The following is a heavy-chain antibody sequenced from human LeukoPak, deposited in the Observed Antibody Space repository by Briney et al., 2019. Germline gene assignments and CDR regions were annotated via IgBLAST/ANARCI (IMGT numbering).Heavy chain of an antibody. J-gene: IGHJ4*02. D-gene: IGHD3-22*01. CDR3: ARAGYYYDSSGYSTFDY. CDR1: GFTFSSYS. V-gene: IGHV3-21*01. CDR2: ISSSSSYI. Sequence: GGSLRLSCAASGFTFSSYSMNWVRQAPGKGLEWVSSISSSSSYIYYADSVKGRFTISRDNAKNSLYLQMNSLRAEDTAVYYCARAGYYYDSSGYSTFDYWGQETLVTVSS.